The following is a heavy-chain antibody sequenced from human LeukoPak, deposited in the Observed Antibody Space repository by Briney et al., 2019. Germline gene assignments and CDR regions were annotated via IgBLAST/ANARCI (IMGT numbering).Heavy chain of an antibody. J-gene: IGHJ4*02. CDR3: ARRGDYGLFDY. D-gene: IGHD4/OR15-4a*01. CDR2: IYYSGST. V-gene: IGHV4-59*08. CDR1: GGSISSYY. Sequence: SETLSLTCTVSGGSISSYYWSWIRQPPGKGLEWIGYIYYSGSTNYNPSLKSRVTISVDTSKNQFSLKLSPVTAADTAVYYCARRGDYGLFDYWGQGTLVTVSS.